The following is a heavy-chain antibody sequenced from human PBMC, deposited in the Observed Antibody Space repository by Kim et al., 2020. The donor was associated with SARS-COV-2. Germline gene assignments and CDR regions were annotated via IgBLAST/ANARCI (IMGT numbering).Heavy chain of an antibody. Sequence: SQTLSLTCAISGDSVSNNRAAWNWIRQSPARGLEWLGRAYYRSRGNIDYANSVKSRLTIIPDTSKNHFSLQLKSVIPEDTAVYYCARDIYCSGGSCYDSVGWFDPWGHGTLVTVSS. CDR3: ARDIYCSGGSCYDSVGWFDP. CDR1: GDSVSNNRAA. V-gene: IGHV6-1*01. J-gene: IGHJ5*02. CDR2: AYYRSRGNI. D-gene: IGHD2-15*01.